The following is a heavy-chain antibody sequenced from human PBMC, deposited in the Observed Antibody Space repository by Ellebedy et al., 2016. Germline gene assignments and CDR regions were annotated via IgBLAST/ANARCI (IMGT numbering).Heavy chain of an antibody. CDR1: LYTFPPYA. Sequence: ASVKVSXXASLYTFPPYAIHWVRQAPGQRLEWMGWINAGNGNTKYSQNFQGRVTITRDTSASTAYMELSSLRSEDTAVYYRARLRGWGKGFDDWGQGTLVTVSS. CDR2: INAGNGNT. V-gene: IGHV1-3*01. CDR3: ARLRGWGKGFDD. D-gene: IGHD6-19*01. J-gene: IGHJ4*02.